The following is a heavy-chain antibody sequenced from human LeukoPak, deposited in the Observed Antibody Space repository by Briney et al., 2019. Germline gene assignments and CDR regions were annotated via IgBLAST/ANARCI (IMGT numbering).Heavy chain of an antibody. CDR3: ARVVAGTWSFDY. V-gene: IGHV4-59*01. J-gene: IGHJ4*02. Sequence: SETLSLTCTVSGGSISRYYWSWIRQPPGKGLEWIGYLYYSGSANYNPSLKSRVTISVDTSKNQFSLKLSSVTAADTAVYYCARVVAGTWSFDYWGQGTLVTVSS. CDR2: LYYSGSA. D-gene: IGHD6-19*01. CDR1: GGSISRYY.